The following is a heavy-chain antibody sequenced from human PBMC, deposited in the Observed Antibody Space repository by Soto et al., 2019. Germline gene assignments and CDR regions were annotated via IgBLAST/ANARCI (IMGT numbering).Heavy chain of an antibody. CDR2: IYYSGST. CDR3: ARAPGYCSSTSCQRNRPFDY. J-gene: IGHJ4*02. Sequence: PSETLSLTCTVSGCSISSYYWSWIRQPPGKGLEWIGYIYYSGSTNYNPSLKSRVTISVDTSKNQFSLKLSSVTAEDTAVYYCARAPGYCSSTSCQRNRPFDYWGQGTLVTVSS. CDR1: GCSISSYY. V-gene: IGHV4-59*01. D-gene: IGHD2-2*03.